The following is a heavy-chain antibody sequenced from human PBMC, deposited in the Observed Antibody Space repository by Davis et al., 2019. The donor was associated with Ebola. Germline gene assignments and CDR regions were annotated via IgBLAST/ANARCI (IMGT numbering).Heavy chain of an antibody. CDR2: MNPNSGNT. D-gene: IGHD4-23*01. V-gene: IGHV1-8*01. J-gene: IGHJ4*02. CDR1: GYTFTSYD. Sequence: ASVKVSCKASGYTFTSYDINWVRQATGQGLEWMGWMNPNSGNTVYAQKFQGRVTMTRDTSTSTVYMELSSLRSEDTAVYYCARGWTGGNSVVFDYWGQGTLVTVSS. CDR3: ARGWTGGNSVVFDY.